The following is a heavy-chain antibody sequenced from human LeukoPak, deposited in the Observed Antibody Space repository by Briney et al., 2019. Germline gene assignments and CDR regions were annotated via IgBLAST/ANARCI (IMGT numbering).Heavy chain of an antibody. D-gene: IGHD6-6*01. CDR1: GYTFTGYY. CDR2: INPNSGGT. CDR3: ARSYSSSSLISPGDAFDI. V-gene: IGHV1-2*02. Sequence: ASVKVSCKASGYTFTGYYMHWVRQAPGQGLEWMGWINPNSGGTNYAQKFQGRVTMTRDTSISTAYMELSRLRSDDTAVYYCARSYSSSSLISPGDAFDIWSQGTMVTVSS. J-gene: IGHJ3*02.